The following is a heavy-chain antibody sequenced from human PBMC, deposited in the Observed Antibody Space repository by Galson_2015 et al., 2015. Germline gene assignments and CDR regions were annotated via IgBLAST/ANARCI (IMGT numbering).Heavy chain of an antibody. V-gene: IGHV6-1*01. CDR2: TYYRSGWST. CDR1: GDSVSTSSAA. D-gene: IGHD2-15*01. CDR3: ARFRSVGIDAFDI. J-gene: IGHJ3*02. Sequence: CAISGDSVSTSSAAWNWIRLSPSRGLEWLGWTYYRSGWSTEYAVSVQSRISIIPDTSKNQFSLQLNSVTPEDTAVYFCARFRSVGIDAFDIWGQGTLVTVSS.